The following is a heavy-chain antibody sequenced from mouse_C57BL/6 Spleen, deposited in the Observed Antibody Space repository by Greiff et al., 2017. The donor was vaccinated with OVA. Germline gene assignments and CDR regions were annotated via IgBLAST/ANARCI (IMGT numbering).Heavy chain of an antibody. CDR3: ARSLDYDYGSSYDFDY. J-gene: IGHJ2*01. D-gene: IGHD1-1*01. V-gene: IGHV14-2*01. CDR2: IDPEDGET. CDR1: GFNIKDYY. Sequence: VQLKESGAELVKPGASVKLSCTASGFNIKDYYMHWVKQRTEQGLEWIGRIDPEDGETKYAPKFQGKATITADTSSNTAYLQLSSLTSEDTAVYYCARSLDYDYGSSYDFDYWGQGTTLTVSS.